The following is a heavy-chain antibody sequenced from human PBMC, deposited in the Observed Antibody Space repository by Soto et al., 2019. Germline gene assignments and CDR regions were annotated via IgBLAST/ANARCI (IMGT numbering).Heavy chain of an antibody. J-gene: IGHJ6*02. CDR3: ATSSRWNYYYYGMDV. Sequence: SETLSLTCTVSGGSISSYYWSWIRQPPGKGLEWIGYIYYSGSNYNPSLKSRVIISVDTSKNQFSLKLSSVTAADTAVYYCATSSRWNYYYYGMDVWGQGTTVTVSS. CDR2: IYYSGS. D-gene: IGHD6-13*01. CDR1: GGSISSYY. V-gene: IGHV4-59*08.